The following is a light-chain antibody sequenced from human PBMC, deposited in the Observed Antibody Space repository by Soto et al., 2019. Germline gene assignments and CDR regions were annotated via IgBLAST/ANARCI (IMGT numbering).Light chain of an antibody. CDR2: DVS. CDR1: SSDVGGYNY. CDR3: SSYTSMSTVV. V-gene: IGLV2-14*03. Sequence: QSALTQPASVSGSPGQSITISCTGTSSDVGGYNYVSWYQQHPGKAPKLMIYDVSDRPSGVSNRFSGSKSGNTASLTISGLQVEDEADYYCSSYTSMSTVVFGGGTKLTVL. J-gene: IGLJ2*01.